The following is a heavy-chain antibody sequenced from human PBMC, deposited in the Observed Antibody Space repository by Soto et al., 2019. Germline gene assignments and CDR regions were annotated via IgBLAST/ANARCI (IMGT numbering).Heavy chain of an antibody. J-gene: IGHJ4*02. D-gene: IGHD6-19*01. Sequence: PSETLSLTCAVYGGSFSGYYWSWIRQPPGKGLEWIGEINHSGSTNYNPSLKSRVTTSVDTSKNQFSLKLSSVTAADTAVYYCARGPLKAVAHPWYFDYWGQGTLVTVSS. V-gene: IGHV4-34*01. CDR2: INHSGST. CDR3: ARGPLKAVAHPWYFDY. CDR1: GGSFSGYY.